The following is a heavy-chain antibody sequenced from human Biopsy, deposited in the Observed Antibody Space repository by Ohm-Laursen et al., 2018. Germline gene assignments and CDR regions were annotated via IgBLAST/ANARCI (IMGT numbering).Heavy chain of an antibody. D-gene: IGHD3-3*01. V-gene: IGHV4-39*01. CDR3: ARLRGGVVINYSWFDP. CDR2: ISYRGTT. J-gene: IGHJ5*02. Sequence: SQTLSLTCTVSGGSIRSNGFYWGWIRQPPGKGLEWIGSISYRGTTSYNPSLKSRVTISVYTSKNQLSLSLNSVTAADTAVFYCARLRGGVVINYSWFDPWGQGILVTVSS. CDR1: GGSIRSNGFY.